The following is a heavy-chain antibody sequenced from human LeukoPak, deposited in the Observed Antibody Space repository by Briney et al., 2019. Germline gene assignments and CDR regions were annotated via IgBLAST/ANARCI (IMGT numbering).Heavy chain of an antibody. CDR1: GGSFSGYY. V-gene: IGHV4-34*01. J-gene: IGHJ4*02. Sequence: SETLSLTCAVYGGSFSGYYWSWIRQPPGKGLEWIGEINHSGSTNYNPSLKSRVTISVDTSKNQFSLKLSSVTAADTAVYYCAREGRGYLSLSVYYWGQGTLVTVSS. D-gene: IGHD5-18*01. CDR3: AREGRGYLSLSVYY. CDR2: INHSGST.